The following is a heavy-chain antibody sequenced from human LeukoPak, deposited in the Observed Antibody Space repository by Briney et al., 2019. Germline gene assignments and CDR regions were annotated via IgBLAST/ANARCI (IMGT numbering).Heavy chain of an antibody. CDR1: SYSISSGHY. Sequence: PSETLSLTCTVSSYSISSGHYWAWIRQPPGKGLEWIGSMYHSGYAYYNPTLKSRVTISVDTSKNQFSLKLSSVTAADTAVYYCARGYSSSWYVFDYWGQGTLVTVSS. D-gene: IGHD6-13*01. CDR2: MYHSGYA. V-gene: IGHV4-38-2*02. CDR3: ARGYSSSWYVFDY. J-gene: IGHJ4*02.